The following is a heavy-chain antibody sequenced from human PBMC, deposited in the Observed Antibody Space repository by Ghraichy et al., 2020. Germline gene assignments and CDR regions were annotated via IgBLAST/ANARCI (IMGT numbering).Heavy chain of an antibody. D-gene: IGHD3-10*01. J-gene: IGHJ6*02. Sequence: GGSLRLSCAASGFTFSTYAMSWVRQAPGKGLEWVSAISGSGGSIYYADSVKGRFTISRDNSRYTLYLQMNTLGVEDTAVYYCARGFFGDGMDVWGQGTTVTVSS. CDR2: ISGSGGSI. CDR3: ARGFFGDGMDV. V-gene: IGHV3-23*01. CDR1: GFTFSTYA.